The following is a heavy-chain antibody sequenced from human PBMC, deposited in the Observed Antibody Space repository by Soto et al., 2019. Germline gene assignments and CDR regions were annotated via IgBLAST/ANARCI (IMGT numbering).Heavy chain of an antibody. CDR2: VIPIFGTA. CDR1: GGTFSSYA. CDR3: ARGGGGAARLWFDP. J-gene: IGHJ5*02. V-gene: IGHV1-69*13. D-gene: IGHD6-6*01. Sequence: SVKVSCKASGGTFSSYAISWVRQAPGQGLEWMGGVIPIFGTANYAQKFQGRVTITADESTSTAYMELSSLRSEDTAMYYCARGGGGAARLWFDPWGQGTLVTVSS.